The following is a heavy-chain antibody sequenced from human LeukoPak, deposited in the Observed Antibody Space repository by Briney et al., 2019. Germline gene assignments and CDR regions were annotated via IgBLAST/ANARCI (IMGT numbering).Heavy chain of an antibody. Sequence: SETLSLTCTVSGGSISSYYWSWIRQPPGKGLEWIGYIYYSGSTNYNPSLKGRVTISVDTSKNQFSLKLSSVTAADTAVYYCARDQDRAVSGFDYWGQGTLVTVSS. J-gene: IGHJ4*02. CDR3: ARDQDRAVSGFDY. V-gene: IGHV4-59*01. CDR2: IYYSGST. D-gene: IGHD1-14*01. CDR1: GGSISSYY.